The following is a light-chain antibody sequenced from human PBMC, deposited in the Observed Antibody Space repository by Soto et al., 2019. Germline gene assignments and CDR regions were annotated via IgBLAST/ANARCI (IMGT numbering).Light chain of an antibody. Sequence: QSVLTRPPSVSGAPGQRVTISCTGSSSNIGANYDVHWYQQRPGTAPKLLIFGNSNRPSGVPDRFSGSKSGTSASLAITGLQAEDEGDYYCQSYDSTLSARYVFGTGTKVTVL. V-gene: IGLV1-40*01. CDR3: QSYDSTLSARYV. CDR1: SSNIGANYD. J-gene: IGLJ1*01. CDR2: GNS.